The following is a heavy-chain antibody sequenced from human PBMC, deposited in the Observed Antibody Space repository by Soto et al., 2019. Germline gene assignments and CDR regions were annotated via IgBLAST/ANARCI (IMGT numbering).Heavy chain of an antibody. CDR2: IIPIFGTA. J-gene: IGHJ6*02. CDR3: ARDRIAEAGIDHYYYGMDV. D-gene: IGHD6-13*01. Sequence: QVQLVQSGAEVKKPGSSVKVSCKASGGTFSSYAISWVRQAPGQGLEWMGGIIPIFGTANYAQKFQGRVTISGDEATGTAYMGLRSLRSEDTAVYYCARDRIAEAGIDHYYYGMDVWGQGTTVTVSS. CDR1: GGTFSSYA. V-gene: IGHV1-69*12.